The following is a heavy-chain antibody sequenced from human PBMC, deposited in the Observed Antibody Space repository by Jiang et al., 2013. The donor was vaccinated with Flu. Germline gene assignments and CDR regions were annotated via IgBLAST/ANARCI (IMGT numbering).Heavy chain of an antibody. J-gene: IGHJ4*02. Sequence: TQTLTMTCTFSGFSLRTSEMCVSWIRQPPGKALEWLARIDWDDDKHYSPFLKTRLTISKDTSKSQVVLTMTNMDPVDTATYYCARTYYGDSVYFDYWGQGALVTVSS. CDR1: GFSLRTSEMC. V-gene: IGHV2-70*11. D-gene: IGHD4-17*01. CDR3: ARTYYGDSVYFDY. CDR2: IDWDDDK.